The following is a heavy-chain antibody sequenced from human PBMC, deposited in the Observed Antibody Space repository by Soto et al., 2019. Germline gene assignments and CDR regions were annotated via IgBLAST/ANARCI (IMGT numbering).Heavy chain of an antibody. D-gene: IGHD1-26*01. CDR2: IIPIFGTA. CDR3: ARGSGMGARGGSFDI. J-gene: IGHJ3*02. CDR1: GGTFSSYA. V-gene: IGHV1-69*06. Sequence: SVKVSCKASGGTFSSYAISWVRQAPGQGLEWMGGIIPIFGTANYAQKFQGRVTITADKSTSTAYMELCSLRSEDTAMYYYARGSGMGARGGSFDISGQWTMVTVS.